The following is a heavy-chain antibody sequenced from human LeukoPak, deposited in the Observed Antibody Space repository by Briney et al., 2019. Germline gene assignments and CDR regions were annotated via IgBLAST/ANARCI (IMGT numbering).Heavy chain of an antibody. V-gene: IGHV3-23*01. CDR1: GFTFSSYA. J-gene: IGHJ4*02. D-gene: IGHD2-2*01. CDR3: AKSLRDVVVPAAIGR. Sequence: PGGSLGLSCAASGFTFSSYAMSWVRQAPGKGLEWVSAISGSGGSTYYADSVKGRFTISRDNSKNTLYLQMNSLRAEDTAVYYCAKSLRDVVVPAAIGRWGQGTLVTVSS. CDR2: ISGSGGST.